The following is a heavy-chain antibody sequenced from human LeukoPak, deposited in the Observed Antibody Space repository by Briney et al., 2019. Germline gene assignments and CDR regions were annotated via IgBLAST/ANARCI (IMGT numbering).Heavy chain of an antibody. J-gene: IGHJ4*02. CDR2: INHSGST. V-gene: IGHV4-34*01. D-gene: IGHD5-18*01. CDR1: GGSFSGYY. CDR3: ARVPDTAIHFDY. Sequence: SETLSLTCAVYGGSFSGYYWSWIRQPPGKGLEWIGEINHSGSTNCNPSLKSRVTISVDTSKNQFSLKLSSVTAADTAVYYCARVPDTAIHFDYWGQGTLVTVSS.